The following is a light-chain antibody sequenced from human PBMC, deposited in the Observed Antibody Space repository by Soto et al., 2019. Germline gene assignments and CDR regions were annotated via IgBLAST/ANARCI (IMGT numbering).Light chain of an antibody. CDR3: QQYNNWWT. V-gene: IGKV3-15*01. CDR1: QSVSSSY. J-gene: IGKJ1*01. CDR2: GAS. Sequence: TVLTQSAGTLSLSPGERATLSCRASQSVSSSYLAWYQHNPGQAPRLLIYGASSRATGLPARFSGSGSGTEFTLTISRLQSEDFAVYYRQQYNNWWTFGQGTKVDIK.